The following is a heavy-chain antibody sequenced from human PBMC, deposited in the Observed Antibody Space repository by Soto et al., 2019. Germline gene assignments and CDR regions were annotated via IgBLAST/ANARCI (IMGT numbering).Heavy chain of an antibody. CDR3: AKQERGYSYGDAFDI. J-gene: IGHJ3*02. CDR2: ISGSGGST. Sequence: GGSLRLSCAASGFTFSSYAMSWVRQAPGKGLEWVSAISGSGGSTYYAESLKGRFTISRDNSKNTLYLQMNSLRAEDTAVYYCAKQERGYSYGDAFDIWGQGTMVTVSS. D-gene: IGHD5-18*01. CDR1: GFTFSSYA. V-gene: IGHV3-23*01.